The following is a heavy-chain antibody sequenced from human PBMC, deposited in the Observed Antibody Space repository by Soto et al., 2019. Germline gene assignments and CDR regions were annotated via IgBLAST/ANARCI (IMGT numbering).Heavy chain of an antibody. J-gene: IGHJ3*02. CDR2: INPSGGST. CDR1: GYTFTSYY. Sequence: ASVKVSCKAAGYTFTSYYMHWVRQAPGQGLEWMGIINPSGGSTGYAQKFQGRVTMTRDTSTSTVYMELSSLRSEDTAVYYCARDHGSGWSSDAFDIWGQGTMVTVSS. V-gene: IGHV1-46*03. CDR3: ARDHGSGWSSDAFDI. D-gene: IGHD6-19*01.